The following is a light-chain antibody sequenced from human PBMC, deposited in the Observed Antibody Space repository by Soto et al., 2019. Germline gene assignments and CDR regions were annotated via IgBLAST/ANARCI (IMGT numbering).Light chain of an antibody. V-gene: IGLV2-18*02. CDR1: SSDVGSYNR. CDR3: SSFTTSSTYV. CDR2: DVS. J-gene: IGLJ1*01. Sequence: QSALTQPPSVPGSPGQSVAISCSGTSSDVGSYNRVSWYQQPPGTAPKLMIYDVSNRPSGVPDRFSGSKSGNTASLTISGLHAEDEADYYCSSFTTSSTYVFGTGTKVTVL.